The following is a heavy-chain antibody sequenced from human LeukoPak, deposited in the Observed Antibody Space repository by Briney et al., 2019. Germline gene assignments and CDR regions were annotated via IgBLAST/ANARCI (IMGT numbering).Heavy chain of an antibody. Sequence: SETLSLTCAVYGGSFSGYYWSWIRQPPGKGPEWIGEINHGGSTNYNPSLKSRVTISVDTSKNQFSLKLSSVTAADTAVYYCARERGGGSSSWFLDYWGQGTLVTVSS. J-gene: IGHJ4*02. D-gene: IGHD6-13*01. V-gene: IGHV4-34*01. CDR1: GGSFSGYY. CDR3: ARERGGGSSSWFLDY. CDR2: INHGGST.